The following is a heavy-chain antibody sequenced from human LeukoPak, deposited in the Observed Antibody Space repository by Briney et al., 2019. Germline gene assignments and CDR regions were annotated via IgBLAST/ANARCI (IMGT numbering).Heavy chain of an antibody. CDR1: GYTFTNYA. Sequence: ASVKVSCKASGYTFTNYAMNWVRQAPGQGLEWMGWIHPSTGNPTYAQDFTGQFVFSLDTSVSTTYLQISSLKAEDTAVYYCARAYQRLGELSLPDYWGQGTLVTVSS. D-gene: IGHD3-16*02. CDR3: ARAYQRLGELSLPDY. J-gene: IGHJ4*02. CDR2: IHPSTGNP. V-gene: IGHV7-4-1*02.